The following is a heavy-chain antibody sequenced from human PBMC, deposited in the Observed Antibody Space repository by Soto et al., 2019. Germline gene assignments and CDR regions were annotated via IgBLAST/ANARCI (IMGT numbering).Heavy chain of an antibody. CDR2: IIPILGIA. J-gene: IGHJ6*02. CDR3: AGMLGYCSSTSCRAIGPDYYYGMDV. Sequence: GASVKVSCKASGGTFSSYTISWVRQAPGQGLEWMGRIIPILGIANCAQKFQGRVTITADKSTSTAYMELSSLRSEDTAVYYCAGMLGYCSSTSCRAIGPDYYYGMDVWGQGTTVTVSS. V-gene: IGHV1-69*02. CDR1: GGTFSSYT. D-gene: IGHD2-2*01.